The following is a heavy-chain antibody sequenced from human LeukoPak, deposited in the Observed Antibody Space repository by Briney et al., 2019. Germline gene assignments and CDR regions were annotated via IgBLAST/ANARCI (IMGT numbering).Heavy chain of an antibody. Sequence: EGTLRLSCAASGFTFSSYGMSWVRQAPGKGLEWVSAISGSGGSTYYADSVKGRFTISRDNSRNTLYLQMNSLRGEDTAVYYCAKRMASENYYFDYWGQGTLVTVSS. V-gene: IGHV3-23*01. J-gene: IGHJ4*02. CDR1: GFTFSSYG. CDR3: AKRMASENYYFDY. D-gene: IGHD5-24*01. CDR2: ISGSGGST.